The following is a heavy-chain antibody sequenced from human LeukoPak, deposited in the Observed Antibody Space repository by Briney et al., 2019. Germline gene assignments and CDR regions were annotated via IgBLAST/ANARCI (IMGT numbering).Heavy chain of an antibody. Sequence: GGSLRLSCGASGFDFSNNGMHWVRQATGKGLEWVAFIRYDAANQYYADPVKGRFTISRDNSKNTLYLEMDSLRSEDTAIYHCAKDIAVSDSYFDYWGQGTLVTVTS. J-gene: IGHJ4*02. D-gene: IGHD6-19*01. CDR1: GFDFSNNG. CDR3: AKDIAVSDSYFDY. CDR2: IRYDAANQ. V-gene: IGHV3-30*02.